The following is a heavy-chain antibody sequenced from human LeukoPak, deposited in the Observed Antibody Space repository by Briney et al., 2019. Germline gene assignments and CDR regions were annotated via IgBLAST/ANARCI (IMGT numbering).Heavy chain of an antibody. CDR3: AKSYYYDSKLLDY. CDR1: GFTFNTYA. CDR2: ISGSGGST. D-gene: IGHD3-22*01. V-gene: IGHV3-23*01. Sequence: GGSLRLSCAASGFTFNTYAMNWVRQAPGKGLEWVSGISGSGGSTYYADPVRGRFTISRDNSKNTLYLQMNSLRDEDTAVYYCAKSYYYDSKLLDYWGRGTLVTVSS. J-gene: IGHJ4*02.